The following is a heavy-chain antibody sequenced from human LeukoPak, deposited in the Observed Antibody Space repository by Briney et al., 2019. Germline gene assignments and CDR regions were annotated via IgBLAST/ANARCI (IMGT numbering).Heavy chain of an antibody. V-gene: IGHV4-59*12. D-gene: IGHD3-22*01. Sequence: PSETLSLTCTVSGGSISSYYWSWIRQPPGKGLEWIGYIYYSGSTNYNPSLKSRVTISVDTSKNQFSLKLGSVTAADTAVYYCASGPRYYYDSSGYEDPLWGQGTLVTVSS. J-gene: IGHJ4*02. CDR3: ASGPRYYYDSSGYEDPL. CDR1: GGSISSYY. CDR2: IYYSGST.